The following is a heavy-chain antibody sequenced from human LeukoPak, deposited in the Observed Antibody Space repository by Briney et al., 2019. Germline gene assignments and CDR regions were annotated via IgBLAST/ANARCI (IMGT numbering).Heavy chain of an antibody. D-gene: IGHD3-3*01. J-gene: IGHJ3*01. Sequence: SQTLSLTCAISGDSVSSNSAAWDWIRQSPSRGLEWLGRTYYRSKLYNDYAASVNSRITINPDTSKNQSSLQLTSVTPDDTAVYYCARDHGGAFDVWGQGTMVTVSS. CDR1: GDSVSSNSAA. CDR2: TYYRSKLYN. CDR3: ARDHGGAFDV. V-gene: IGHV6-1*01.